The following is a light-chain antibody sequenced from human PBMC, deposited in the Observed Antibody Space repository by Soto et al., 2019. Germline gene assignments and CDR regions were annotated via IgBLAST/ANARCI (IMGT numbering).Light chain of an antibody. V-gene: IGLV1-40*01. CDR3: QSYDSSLSGWDVV. J-gene: IGLJ2*01. Sequence: QSVLTQPPSVSGAPGQRVTISCTGSSSNIGAGYDVHWYQQLPGTGPKLLIYGNFNRPSGVPDRFSGSKSGTSASLAITGLQAEDEADYYCQSYDSSLSGWDVVFGGGTQLTVL. CDR1: SSNIGAGYD. CDR2: GNF.